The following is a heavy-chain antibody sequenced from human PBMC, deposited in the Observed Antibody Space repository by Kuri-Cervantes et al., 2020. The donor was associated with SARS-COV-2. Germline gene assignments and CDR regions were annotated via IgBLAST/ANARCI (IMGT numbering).Heavy chain of an antibody. V-gene: IGHV3-30*04. CDR2: ISYDGRNK. J-gene: IGHJ3*02. CDR1: GFTFSSYA. Sequence: GESLKISCAASGFTFSSYAMHWVRQAPGKGLEWVAVISYDGRNKYYADSVKGRFTISRDNSKNTLYLQMNSLRAEDTAVHYCARDREWELLHAGAFDIWGQGTMVTVSS. CDR3: ARDREWELLHAGAFDI. D-gene: IGHD1-26*01.